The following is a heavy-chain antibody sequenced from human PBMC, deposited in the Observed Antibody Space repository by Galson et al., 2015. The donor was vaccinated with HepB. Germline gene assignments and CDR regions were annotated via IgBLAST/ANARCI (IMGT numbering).Heavy chain of an antibody. V-gene: IGHV3-30*18. CDR2: ISFDGSEK. Sequence: SLRLSCAASGFTFNSYGMHWVRQAPGKGLEWVAVISFDGSEKYYAGSVKGRFTISRDSSTNTLLLLMNSLTIEGTGFYYCAKDRWTRRISLTGTDYWGQGALVTVSS. J-gene: IGHJ4*02. D-gene: IGHD3-9*01. CDR3: AKDRWTRRISLTGTDY. CDR1: GFTFNSYG.